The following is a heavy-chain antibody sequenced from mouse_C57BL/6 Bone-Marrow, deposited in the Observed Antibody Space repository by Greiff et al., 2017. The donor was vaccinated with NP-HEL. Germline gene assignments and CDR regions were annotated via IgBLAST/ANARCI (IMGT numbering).Heavy chain of an antibody. J-gene: IGHJ3*01. V-gene: IGHV1-81*01. CDR2: IYPRSGNT. CDR3: ARTEGGKQRGFAY. Sequence: QVQLQQSGAELARPGASVKLSCKASGYTFTSYGISWVKQRTGQGLEWIGEIYPRSGNTYYNEKFKGKATLTADKSSSTAYMELRSLTSEDSAVYFCARTEGGKQRGFAYWGQGTLVTVSA. CDR1: GYTFTSYG.